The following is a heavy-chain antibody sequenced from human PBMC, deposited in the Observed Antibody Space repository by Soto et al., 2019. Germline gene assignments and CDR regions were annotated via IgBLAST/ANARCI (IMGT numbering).Heavy chain of an antibody. CDR3: AKVLKAVAGTYDY. J-gene: IGHJ4*02. V-gene: IGHV3-23*01. CDR1: GFTFSIYA. D-gene: IGHD6-19*01. Sequence: EVQLLESGGGLVQPGGSLRLSCAASGFTFSIYAMSWVRQAPGKGLEWVSAISGSGDYTYYADSVKGRFAISRDNSKNTLYLQMNCLSAEDTAVYYCAKVLKAVAGTYDYWGQGTLVTVSS. CDR2: ISGSGDYT.